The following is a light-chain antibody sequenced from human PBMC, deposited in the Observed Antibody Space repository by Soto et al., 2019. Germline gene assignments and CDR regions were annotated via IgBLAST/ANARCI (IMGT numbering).Light chain of an antibody. CDR2: LGS. CDR1: QSLLHSNGYNY. CDR3: MQALQTPRT. J-gene: IGKJ3*01. Sequence: DLVMTQSPLSLPVTPGEPASISCRSSQSLLHSNGYNYLDWYLQKPGLSPQLLIYLGSNRAPGVPDMFSGSRPDTDFTLKSSRVEAEDVAVYYFMQALQTPRTFGPGTKVDIK. V-gene: IGKV2-28*01.